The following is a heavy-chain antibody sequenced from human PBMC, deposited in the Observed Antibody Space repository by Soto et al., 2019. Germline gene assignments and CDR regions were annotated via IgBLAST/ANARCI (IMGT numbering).Heavy chain of an antibody. D-gene: IGHD6-13*01. CDR2: FDPEAGET. Sequence: QVQLVQSGAEVKKPGASVKVSCKVSGYTLTELSMHWVRQAPGKGLEWMGGFDPEAGETIYAQKFQGRVTMTEDTSTYTAYMELSSLRSEDTAVYYCATHTFYSSSWYNWFDPWGQGTLVTVSS. J-gene: IGHJ5*02. V-gene: IGHV1-24*01. CDR1: GYTLTELS. CDR3: ATHTFYSSSWYNWFDP.